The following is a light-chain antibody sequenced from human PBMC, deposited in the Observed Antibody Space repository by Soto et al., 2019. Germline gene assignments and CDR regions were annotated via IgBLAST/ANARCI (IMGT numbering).Light chain of an antibody. CDR1: QLISSW. CDR2: GAS. J-gene: IGKJ4*01. V-gene: IGKV1-12*01. CDR3: QQASSFPLT. Sequence: IQMTQSPSSVSASVGDSVTITCRASQLISSWLAWYQVKPGKAPKLLIYGASNRESGVPSRFSGSESGTLFTLTINSLQPEDSATYYCQQASSFPLTVGGGTTVEI.